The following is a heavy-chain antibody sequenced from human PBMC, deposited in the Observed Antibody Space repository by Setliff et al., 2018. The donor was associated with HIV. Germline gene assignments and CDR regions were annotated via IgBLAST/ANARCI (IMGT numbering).Heavy chain of an antibody. CDR2: IYYSGST. V-gene: IGHV4-59*08. CDR3: ARQHYYDSSGRNLMDV. J-gene: IGHJ6*03. CDR1: GDSISSYF. D-gene: IGHD3-22*01. Sequence: PSETLSLTCTVSGDSISSYFWSWIRQPPGKGLEWIGYIYYSGSTTYNPSLESRVTISIDTSKNQFSLKLSSVTAADTAVYYCARQHYYDSSGRNLMDVWGKGTTVTVSS.